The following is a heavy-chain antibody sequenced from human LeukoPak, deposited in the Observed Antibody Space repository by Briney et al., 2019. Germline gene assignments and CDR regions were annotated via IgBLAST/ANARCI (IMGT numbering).Heavy chain of an antibody. V-gene: IGHV5-51*01. CDR1: GYSFSNYW. Sequence: GESLKISCRASGYSFSNYWIAWVRQMPGKGLEWMGIIYPGDSDTRYSPSFQGQVTISADKSISTAYLQWSSLKASDTAMYYCASRGGYCSSTSCSPTVDYYGMDVWGQGTTVTVSS. J-gene: IGHJ6*02. CDR3: ASRGGYCSSTSCSPTVDYYGMDV. CDR2: IYPGDSDT. D-gene: IGHD2-2*01.